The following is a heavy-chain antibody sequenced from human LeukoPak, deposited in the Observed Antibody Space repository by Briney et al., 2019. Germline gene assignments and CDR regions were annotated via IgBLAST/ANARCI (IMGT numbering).Heavy chain of an antibody. J-gene: IGHJ4*02. CDR1: GFTFSDYF. Sequence: GGSLRLSCAASGFTFSDYFMSWIRQAPGKGLEWVSYISSSGSTIYYADSVKGRFTISRDNAKNSLYLQMNSLTAEDTAVHYCARVEYSSSWQIVYYFDYWGQGTLVTVSS. V-gene: IGHV3-11*04. CDR3: ARVEYSSSWQIVYYFDY. D-gene: IGHD6-13*01. CDR2: ISSSGSTI.